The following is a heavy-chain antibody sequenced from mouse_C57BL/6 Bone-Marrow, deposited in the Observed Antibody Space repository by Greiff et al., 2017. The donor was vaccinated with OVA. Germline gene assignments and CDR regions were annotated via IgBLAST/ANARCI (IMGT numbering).Heavy chain of an antibody. CDR1: GFTFSSYG. CDR3: ARRDTTVVAPYWYFDV. J-gene: IGHJ1*03. V-gene: IGHV5-6*01. D-gene: IGHD1-1*01. Sequence: VQLVESGGDLVKPGGSLKLSCAASGFTFSSYGMSWVRQTPDKRLEWVATISSGGSYTYYPDSVKGRFTISRDNAKNTLYLQMSSLKSEDTAMYYCARRDTTVVAPYWYFDVWGTGTTVTVSS. CDR2: ISSGGSYT.